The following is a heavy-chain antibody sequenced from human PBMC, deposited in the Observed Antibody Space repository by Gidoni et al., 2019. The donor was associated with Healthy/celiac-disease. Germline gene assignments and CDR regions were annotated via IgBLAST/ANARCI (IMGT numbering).Heavy chain of an antibody. Sequence: QVQLVQSGAEVKKPGASVKVSCKASGYTFPSYYMHWVRPAPGQGLEWMGIINPSGGSTSYAQKFQGRVTMTRDTSTSTVYMELSSLRSEDTAVYYCARASGLWFGELSSFDYWGQGTLVTVSS. CDR3: ARASGLWFGELSSFDY. D-gene: IGHD3-10*01. V-gene: IGHV1-46*01. CDR2: INPSGGST. J-gene: IGHJ4*02. CDR1: GYTFPSYY.